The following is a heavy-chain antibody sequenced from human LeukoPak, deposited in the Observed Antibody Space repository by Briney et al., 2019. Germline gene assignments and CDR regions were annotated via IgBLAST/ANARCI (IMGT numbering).Heavy chain of an antibody. D-gene: IGHD3-10*01. V-gene: IGHV5-51*01. CDR3: ARLRWPRGGRSSFDY. J-gene: IGHJ4*02. Sequence: GESLKISCKGSGYSFSNYWIGWVRQMPGKGLEWMGIVNPDDSDTIYSPSFQGQVTISADESITTAYLQWSSLKASDTAMYYCARLRWPRGGRSSFDYWGQGALVTVSS. CDR2: VNPDDSDT. CDR1: GYSFSNYW.